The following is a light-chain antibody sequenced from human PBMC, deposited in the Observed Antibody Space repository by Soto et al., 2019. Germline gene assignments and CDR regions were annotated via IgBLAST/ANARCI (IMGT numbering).Light chain of an antibody. CDR1: QRILFNSNNKNY. J-gene: IGKJ1*01. CDR3: QQYYSTPWT. V-gene: IGKV4-1*01. CDR2: WAS. Sequence: VMTQSPDSLAVSLGERATINCKSSQRILFNSNNKNYLAWYQQKPGQRPKLLIYWASTRESGVPDRFSGSGSGTDFTLTIRSLQAEDVAVYYCQQYYSTPWTFGQGTKVDIK.